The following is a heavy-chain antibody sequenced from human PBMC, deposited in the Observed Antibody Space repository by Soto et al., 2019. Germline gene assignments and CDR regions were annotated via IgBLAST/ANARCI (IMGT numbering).Heavy chain of an antibody. CDR3: ARSRITIFGVVTAYYYYYYGMDV. CDR1: GGTFSSYA. Sequence: GASVKVSCKASGGTFSSYAISWLRQSPGQGLEWMGGIIPIFGTANYAQKFQGRVTITADESTSTAYMELSSLRSEDTAVYYCARSRITIFGVVTAYYYYYYGMDVWGQGTTVTVSS. CDR2: IIPIFGTA. J-gene: IGHJ6*02. V-gene: IGHV1-69*13. D-gene: IGHD3-3*01.